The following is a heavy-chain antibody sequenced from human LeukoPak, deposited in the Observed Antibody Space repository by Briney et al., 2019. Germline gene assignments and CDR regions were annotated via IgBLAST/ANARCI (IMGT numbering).Heavy chain of an antibody. J-gene: IGHJ4*02. D-gene: IGHD3-10*01. CDR1: GFIFSTYW. V-gene: IGHV3-7*03. CDR2: TKEDGSES. CDR3: AKRRVLWFGELFSDFDY. Sequence: GGSLRLSCAASGFIFSTYWMSWVRQAPGKGLEWVANTKEDGSESHYVDSVKGRFTISRDNAKNSLYLQMNSLRAEDTAVYYCAKRRVLWFGELFSDFDYWGQGTLVTVSS.